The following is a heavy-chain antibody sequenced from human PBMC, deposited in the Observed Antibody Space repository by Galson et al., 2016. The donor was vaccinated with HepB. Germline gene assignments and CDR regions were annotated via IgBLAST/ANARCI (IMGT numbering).Heavy chain of an antibody. V-gene: IGHV3-23*01. CDR2: LSGSDGST. CDR1: GFIFSSYA. CDR3: AKDWGVATTTHFDY. D-gene: IGHD5-12*01. J-gene: IGHJ4*02. Sequence: SLRLSCAASGFIFSSYAMSWVRQAPGKGLEWVSGLSGSDGSTYYADSVKGRLTTSRDNSKNPLYLQMNSLRAEDTAVYYCAKDWGVATTTHFDYWGQGILVIVSS.